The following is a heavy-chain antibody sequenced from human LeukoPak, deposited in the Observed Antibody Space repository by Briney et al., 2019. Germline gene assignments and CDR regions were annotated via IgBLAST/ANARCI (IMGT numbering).Heavy chain of an antibody. V-gene: IGHV4-59*08. CDR2: IYYSGST. Sequence: SETLSLTCTVSGGSISSYYWSWIRQPPGKGLEWIGYIYYSGSTNYNPALKSRVTISVDTSKNQFSLKLSSVTAADTAVYYCARQRGRWDSFDYWGQGTLVSVSS. J-gene: IGHJ4*02. CDR3: ARQRGRWDSFDY. D-gene: IGHD1-26*01. CDR1: GGSISSYY.